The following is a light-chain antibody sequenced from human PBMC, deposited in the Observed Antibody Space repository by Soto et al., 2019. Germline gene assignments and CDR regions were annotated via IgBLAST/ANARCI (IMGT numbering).Light chain of an antibody. V-gene: IGKV3-20*01. J-gene: IGKJ4*01. CDR1: QSVSSF. CDR3: QQYGASPLT. Sequence: EIVLTQSPATLSLSPGEGATLSFRASQSVSSFLAWYQQKPGQTPNVLIYRASIRATGIPDRFSGSGSGTDFTLTISRLEPEDFAVYYCQQYGASPLTFGGGTKVDIK. CDR2: RAS.